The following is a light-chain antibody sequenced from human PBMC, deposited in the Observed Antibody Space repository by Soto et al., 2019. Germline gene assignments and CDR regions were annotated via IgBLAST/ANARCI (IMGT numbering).Light chain of an antibody. Sequence: EIVLTQSPGTLSLSPGERATLSCRASQSVSSSYLAWYQQKPGQAPRLLIYGASSRATGIPDRFSGSGSGTDFNLTISRLEHEDFAVYYCQQYGSSPTWTFGQGTKVEIK. CDR3: QQYGSSPTWT. V-gene: IGKV3-20*01. CDR2: GAS. CDR1: QSVSSSY. J-gene: IGKJ1*01.